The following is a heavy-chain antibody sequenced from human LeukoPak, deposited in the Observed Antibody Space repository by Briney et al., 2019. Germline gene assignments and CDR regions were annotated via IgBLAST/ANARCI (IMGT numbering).Heavy chain of an antibody. CDR1: GGSFSGYY. CDR3: ARPPTTSRGWFDT. Sequence: PSETLSLTCAVYGGSFSGYYWSWIRQPTGKGLEWIGEINHSGSTNYNPSLKSRVTISVDTSKNQFSLKLSSVTAADTAVYYCARPPTTSRGWFDTWGQGTLVTVSS. J-gene: IGHJ5*02. V-gene: IGHV4-34*01. CDR2: INHSGST. D-gene: IGHD1-26*01.